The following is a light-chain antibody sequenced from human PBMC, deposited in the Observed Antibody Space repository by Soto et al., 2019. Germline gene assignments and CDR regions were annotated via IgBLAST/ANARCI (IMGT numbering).Light chain of an antibody. CDR2: GAS. V-gene: IGKV1-6*01. Sequence: AIQMTQSPSSLSASVGDRVTITCRASQGIRDDLDWYQQKPGKAPKLLIFGASNVPIGVPSRFTGSGSGTEFTLSISSLRPEDFATYFCLQYFTYPLTFGGGTTVEIK. CDR1: QGIRDD. J-gene: IGKJ4*01. CDR3: LQYFTYPLT.